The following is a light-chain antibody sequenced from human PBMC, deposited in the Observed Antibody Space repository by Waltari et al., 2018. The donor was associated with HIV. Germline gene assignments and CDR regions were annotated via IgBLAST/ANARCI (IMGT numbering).Light chain of an antibody. Sequence: QSVLTPPPSASGTPGQRVTISCSGSSSNIGHNYVYWYQQLPGTAPKRIIYRNNQRPSGVPDRFSGSKSGTSASLAISGLRSEDEADYYCAAWDDSLMLIGGGTKLTVL. J-gene: IGLJ2*01. CDR3: AAWDDSLML. CDR2: RNN. CDR1: SSNIGHNY. V-gene: IGLV1-47*01.